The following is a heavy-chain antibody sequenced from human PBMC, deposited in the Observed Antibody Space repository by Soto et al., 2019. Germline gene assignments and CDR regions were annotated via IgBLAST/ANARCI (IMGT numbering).Heavy chain of an antibody. D-gene: IGHD3-3*01. CDR2: MNPNSGNT. V-gene: IGHV1-8*01. J-gene: IGHJ6*03. Sequence: ASVKVSCKASGYTFTSYDINWVRQATGQGLEWMGWMNPNSGNTGYAQKFQGRVTMTRNTSISTAYMELSSLRSEDTAVYYCARGAEWSRPYYYYYMDVWGKGTTVTAP. CDR1: GYTFTSYD. CDR3: ARGAEWSRPYYYYYMDV.